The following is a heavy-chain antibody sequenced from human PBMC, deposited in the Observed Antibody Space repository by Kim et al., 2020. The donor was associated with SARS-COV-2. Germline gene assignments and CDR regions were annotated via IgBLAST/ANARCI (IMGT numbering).Heavy chain of an antibody. Sequence: SETLSLTCAVYGGSFSGYYWSWIRQPPGKGLEWIGEINHSGSTNYNPSLKSRVTISVDTSKNQFSLKLSSVTAADTAVYYCARSRRLHSPVHTKNATGFNWFDPWGQGTLVTVSS. CDR1: GGSFSGYY. CDR2: INHSGST. CDR3: ARSRRLHSPVHTKNATGFNWFDP. V-gene: IGHV4-34*01. J-gene: IGHJ5*02. D-gene: IGHD4-4*01.